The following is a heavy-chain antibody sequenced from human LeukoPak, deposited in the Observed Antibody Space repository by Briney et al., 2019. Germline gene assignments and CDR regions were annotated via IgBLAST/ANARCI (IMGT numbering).Heavy chain of an antibody. J-gene: IGHJ4*02. CDR1: GYTFTSYG. Sequence: VASVKVSCKASGYTFTSYGIIWVRQAPGQGLEWMGWISAYNGNTNYAQKLQGRVTMTTDTSTSTAYMELRSLRSDDTAVYYCARDLEGGYDILTGTFDYWGQGTLVTVSS. V-gene: IGHV1-18*01. D-gene: IGHD3-9*01. CDR2: ISAYNGNT. CDR3: ARDLEGGYDILTGTFDY.